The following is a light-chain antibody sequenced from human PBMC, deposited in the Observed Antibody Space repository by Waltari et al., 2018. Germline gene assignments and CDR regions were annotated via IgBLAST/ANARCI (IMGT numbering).Light chain of an antibody. Sequence: SYVLTQPPSVSVAPGKTARITCGGNNIGSKSVHWYQQKPGQAPWMGIYYESDRPAGIPGRFSGSNAGNTATLTIGRGEAGDEADYYCQVWDSSSDHPVFGGGTKLTVL. CDR3: QVWDSSSDHPV. V-gene: IGLV3-21*04. J-gene: IGLJ2*01. CDR2: YES. CDR1: NIGSKS.